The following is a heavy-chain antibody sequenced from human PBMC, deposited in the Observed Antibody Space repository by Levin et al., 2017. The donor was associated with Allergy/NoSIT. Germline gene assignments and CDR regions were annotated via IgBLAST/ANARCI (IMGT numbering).Heavy chain of an antibody. CDR1: GGSISSGGYS. J-gene: IGHJ4*02. D-gene: IGHD2-15*01. Sequence: SQTLSLTCAVSGGSISSGGYSWSWIRQPPGKGLEWIGYIYHSGSTYYNPSLKSRVTISVDRSKNQFSLKLSSVTAADTAVYYCAGGYCSGGSCYGVDYWGQGTLVTVSS. V-gene: IGHV4-30-2*01. CDR2: IYHSGST. CDR3: AGGYCSGGSCYGVDY.